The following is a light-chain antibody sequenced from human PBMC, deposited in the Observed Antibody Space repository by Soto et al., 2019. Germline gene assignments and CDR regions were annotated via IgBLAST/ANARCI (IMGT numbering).Light chain of an antibody. CDR1: QGLLHSNGYNY. J-gene: IGKJ1*01. CDR3: MQPLQSWT. Sequence: DIVMTQSPRSRPPPPGEPAAISCRSSQGLLHSNGYNYLDWYLQKPGQPPQLLIYLGSNRASGVPDRFSGSGSGTDFTLKISRVEAEDVGVYYCMQPLQSWTFGQGTKGDIK. CDR2: LGS. V-gene: IGKV2-28*01.